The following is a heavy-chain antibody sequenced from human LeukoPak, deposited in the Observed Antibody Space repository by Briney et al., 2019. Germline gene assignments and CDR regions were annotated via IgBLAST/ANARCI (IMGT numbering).Heavy chain of an antibody. CDR1: GGSISSSSYY. Sequence: PSETLSLTCTVSGGSISSSSYYWGWIRQPPGKGLEWIGSIYYSGSTYYNPSLKSRVTISVDTSKNQFSLKLSSVTAADTAVYYCARGYDFFDIWGQGTMVTVSS. CDR3: ARGYDFFDI. V-gene: IGHV4-39*07. J-gene: IGHJ3*02. CDR2: IYYSGST. D-gene: IGHD3-3*01.